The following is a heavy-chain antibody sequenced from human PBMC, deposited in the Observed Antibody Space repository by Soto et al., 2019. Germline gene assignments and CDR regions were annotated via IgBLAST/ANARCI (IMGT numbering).Heavy chain of an antibody. CDR1: GFSFNSFW. CDR2: IDLNGGST. CDR3: ARIRTTRDSGFDLAF. Sequence: EVQLVQSGGGIVQPGGSLRLSCAASGFSFNSFWIHWVRQAPGMGLEWLARIDLNGGSTGYADSVKGRFTVSRDDAKDTVFLQMNSLRVEDTATYYCARIRTTRDSGFDLAFWGQGTLVSVTS. V-gene: IGHV3-74*01. J-gene: IGHJ1*01. D-gene: IGHD5-12*01.